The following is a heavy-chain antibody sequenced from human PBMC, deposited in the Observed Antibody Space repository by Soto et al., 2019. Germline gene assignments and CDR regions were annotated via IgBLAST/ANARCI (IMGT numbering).Heavy chain of an antibody. CDR1: GFTVSSNY. J-gene: IGHJ4*02. D-gene: IGHD5-12*01. CDR2: IYSGGNT. Sequence: LRLSCAASGFTVSSNYMSWVRQAPGKGLEWVSVIYSGGNTDYADSVKGRFTISRDNSKRTVYLQMNSLRAEDTGVYYCARARDGYNFLYEPTWGQGTLVTVSS. CDR3: ARARDGYNFLYEPT. V-gene: IGHV3-53*01.